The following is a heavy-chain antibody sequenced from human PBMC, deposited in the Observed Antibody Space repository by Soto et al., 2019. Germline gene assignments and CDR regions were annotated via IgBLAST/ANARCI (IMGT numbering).Heavy chain of an antibody. V-gene: IGHV1-18*01. CDR2: ISAYNGNT. CDR1: GYTFTSYG. J-gene: IGHJ3*02. D-gene: IGHD6-6*01. Sequence: ASVKVSCKASGYTFTSYGISWVRQAPGQGLEWMGWISAYNGNTNYAQKLQGRVTMTTDTSTSTAYMELRSLRSDDTAVYYCARLTVWVIAARTNDAFDIRGQGKAVTV. CDR3: ARLTVWVIAARTNDAFDI.